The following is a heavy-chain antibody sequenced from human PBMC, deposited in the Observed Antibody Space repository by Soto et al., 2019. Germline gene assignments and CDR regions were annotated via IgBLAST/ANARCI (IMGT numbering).Heavy chain of an antibody. CDR3: VRDSHGDY. CDR2: IDHDGPT. CDR1: GYILSNYW. Sequence: EVQLVESGGGLVQPGGSLRLSCAGSGYILSNYWMHWVRQAPGKGLEWVSRIDHDGPTDYADSVRGRFTISRDNAESTLYLQMNSLRPEDTAVYYCVRDSHGDYWGQGTLVTVSS. V-gene: IGHV3-74*01. J-gene: IGHJ4*02.